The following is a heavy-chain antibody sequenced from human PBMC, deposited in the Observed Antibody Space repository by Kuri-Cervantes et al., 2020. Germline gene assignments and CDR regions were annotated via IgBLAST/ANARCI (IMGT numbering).Heavy chain of an antibody. Sequence: GESLKISCAASGFTFSSYAMDWVRQAPGKGLEWVAVISYDGSNKYYADSVKGRVTISRDNSKNTLYLQMNSLRAEDTAVYYCARVPTYYYDSSSYYHFDYWGQGTLVTVSS. CDR1: GFTFSSYA. CDR2: ISYDGSNK. V-gene: IGHV3-30-3*01. J-gene: IGHJ4*02. D-gene: IGHD3-22*01. CDR3: ARVPTYYYDSSSYYHFDY.